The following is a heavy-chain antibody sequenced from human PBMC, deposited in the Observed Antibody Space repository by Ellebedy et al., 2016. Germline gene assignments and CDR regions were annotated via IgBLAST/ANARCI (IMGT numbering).Heavy chain of an antibody. CDR1: GFIFNIAG. V-gene: IGHV3-23*01. Sequence: GESLKISXAASGFIFNIAGMTWVRQAPGKGLEWVSSIGTNIDYADSVKGRFTISRDDSRSMVYLQMNSLRAEDTAVYYCAKDRVNGNGVYDAFDIWGQGTMVTVSS. J-gene: IGHJ3*02. CDR3: AKDRVNGNGVYDAFDI. D-gene: IGHD2-8*01. CDR2: IGTNI.